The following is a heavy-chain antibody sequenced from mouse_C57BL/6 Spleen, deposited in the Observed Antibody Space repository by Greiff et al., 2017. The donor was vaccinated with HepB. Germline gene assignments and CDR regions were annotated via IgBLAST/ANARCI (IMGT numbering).Heavy chain of an antibody. D-gene: IGHD1-1*01. V-gene: IGHV1-69*01. CDR1: GYTFTSYW. Sequence: QVQLQQSGAELVMPGASVKLSCKASGYTFTSYWMHWVKQRPGQGLEWIGEIDPSDSYTNYNQKFKGKSTLTVDKSSSTAYMQLSSLTSEDSAVYYCARDYYGSHLDYWGQGTTLTVSS. J-gene: IGHJ2*01. CDR2: IDPSDSYT. CDR3: ARDYYGSHLDY.